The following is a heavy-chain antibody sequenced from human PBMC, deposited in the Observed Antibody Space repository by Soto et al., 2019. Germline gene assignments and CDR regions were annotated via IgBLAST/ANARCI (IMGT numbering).Heavy chain of an antibody. CDR3: ARARIVVAGTIVDY. CDR1: GGPISSYY. J-gene: IGHJ4*02. CDR2: IYYSGST. V-gene: IGHV4-59*08. Sequence: PSETLSLTCTVSGGPISSYYWSWIRQPPGKGLEWIGYIYYSGSTNYNPSLKSRVTISVDTSKNHFSLKLSSVTAADTAVYYCARARIVVAGTIVDYWGQGTLVTVSS. D-gene: IGHD6-19*01.